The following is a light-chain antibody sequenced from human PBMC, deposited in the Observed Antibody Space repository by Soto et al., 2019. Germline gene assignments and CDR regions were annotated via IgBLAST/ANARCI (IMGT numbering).Light chain of an antibody. J-gene: IGKJ1*01. CDR2: AVS. V-gene: IGKV3-15*01. CDR1: QSVSSN. Sequence: EIMMTQSPGTLSASPGERATLSCRASQSVSSNLAWYQQQPGQPPRSLIYAVSTRATAIPARCSGSRSGTEVTLPISSLQSEDFAVYYCQQYNKWPLTFGQGTKVEIK. CDR3: QQYNKWPLT.